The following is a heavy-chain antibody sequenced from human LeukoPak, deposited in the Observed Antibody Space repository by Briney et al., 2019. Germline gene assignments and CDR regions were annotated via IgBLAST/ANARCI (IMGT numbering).Heavy chain of an antibody. D-gene: IGHD2-15*01. V-gene: IGHV4-4*07. CDR3: AKYASWSLVV. Sequence: PSETLSLTCSVSGGSIFSSYFWSCIRQPAGKGLEWIGRIYHTGITDLNPSLKTRVTMSVDTSKNQFSLNLNSVTAADTAVYYCAKYASWSLVVWGQGTLVTVSS. CDR1: GGSIFSSYF. J-gene: IGHJ4*02. CDR2: IYHTGIT.